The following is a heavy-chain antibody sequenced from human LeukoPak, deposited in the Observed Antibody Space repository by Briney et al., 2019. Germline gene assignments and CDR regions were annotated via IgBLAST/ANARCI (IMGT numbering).Heavy chain of an antibody. CDR3: ARTISIRPNQAKKYYGMDV. CDR2: INPNGGST. CDR1: GYTFSNYY. J-gene: IGHJ6*02. Sequence: GASVKVSCKASGYTFSNYYIHWVRQAPGQGLEWLGLINPNGGSTNPAPKFRGRVTLTRDVSSSTAYMELSSLRSEDTAVYYCARTISIRPNQAKKYYGMDVWGQGTTVTVSS. V-gene: IGHV1-46*01. D-gene: IGHD6-6*01.